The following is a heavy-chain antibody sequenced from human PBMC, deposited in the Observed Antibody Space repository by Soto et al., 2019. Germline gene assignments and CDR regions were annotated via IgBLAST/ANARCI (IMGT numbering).Heavy chain of an antibody. Sequence: GGSLRLSCAASGFTFSSYAMSWVRQAPGKGLDWVSAISGSGNSAYYADSVKGRFTISRDNSKNTVYLQMNSLRVEDTAVYYCAKDRAAPGDTVRFDPWGQGTLVTVSS. J-gene: IGHJ5*02. CDR3: AKDRAAPGDTVRFDP. CDR1: GFTFSSYA. V-gene: IGHV3-23*01. D-gene: IGHD2-21*01. CDR2: ISGSGNSA.